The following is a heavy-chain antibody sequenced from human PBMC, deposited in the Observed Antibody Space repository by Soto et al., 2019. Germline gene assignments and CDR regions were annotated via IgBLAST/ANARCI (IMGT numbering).Heavy chain of an antibody. CDR2: IYYSGST. CDR1: GGSISSGDYY. J-gene: IGHJ6*02. V-gene: IGHV4-30-4*01. CDR3: ARDLRFLPTVGLDV. D-gene: IGHD4-17*01. Sequence: SETLSLTCTVSGGSISSGDYYWSWIRQPPGKGLEWIGYIYYSGSTYYNPSLKSRVTISVDTSKNQFSLKLSSVTAADTAVYYCARDLRFLPTVGLDVWGQGTTVTVSS.